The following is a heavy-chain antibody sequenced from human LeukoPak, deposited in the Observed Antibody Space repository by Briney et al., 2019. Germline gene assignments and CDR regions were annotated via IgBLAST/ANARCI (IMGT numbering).Heavy chain of an antibody. V-gene: IGHV3-23*01. Sequence: GGSLRLSCAASGFTFSSYAMTWVRQAPGKGLGWVSTISASGGSTYYADSVKGRFTISRDNSKNTLYLQMNSLRAEDTAVCYCATNHSSVGAFDIWGQGTMVTVSS. CDR1: GFTFSSYA. D-gene: IGHD3-22*01. J-gene: IGHJ3*02. CDR2: ISASGGST. CDR3: ATNHSSVGAFDI.